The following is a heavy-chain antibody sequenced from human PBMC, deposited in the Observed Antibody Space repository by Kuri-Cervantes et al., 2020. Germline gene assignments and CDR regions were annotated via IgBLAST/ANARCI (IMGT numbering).Heavy chain of an antibody. CDR1: GGSISSSSYY. V-gene: IGHV4-39*07. J-gene: IGHJ6*02. CDR2: IYYSGST. CDR3: ARDRQQIDFDSPKTGYSSGWSYYYGMDV. Sequence: SETLSLTCTVSGGSISSSSYYWGWIRQPPGKGLEWIGSIYYSGSTYYNPSLKSRVTISVDTSKNQFSLKLSSVTAADTAVYYCARDRQQIDFDSPKTGYSSGWSYYYGMDVWGQGTTVTVSS. D-gene: IGHD6-19*01.